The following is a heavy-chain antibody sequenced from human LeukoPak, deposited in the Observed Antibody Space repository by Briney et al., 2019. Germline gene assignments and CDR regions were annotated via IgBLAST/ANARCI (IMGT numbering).Heavy chain of an antibody. D-gene: IGHD1-26*01. Sequence: ASVKVSCKASGYRFTGYYMHWVRQAPGQGPEWMGWINPNSGDTNYAQKFQGRATMTRDTSISTAYMELRRLRSDDTAVYYCAPSGAILYYFDYWGQGSLVTVSS. J-gene: IGHJ4*02. V-gene: IGHV1-2*02. CDR1: GYRFTGYY. CDR2: INPNSGDT. CDR3: APSGAILYYFDY.